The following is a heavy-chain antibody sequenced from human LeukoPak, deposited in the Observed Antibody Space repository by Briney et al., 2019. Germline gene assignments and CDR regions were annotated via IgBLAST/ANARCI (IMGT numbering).Heavy chain of an antibody. CDR3: ARVRFLEWLCPFDI. V-gene: IGHV3-7*01. Sequence: GGSLRLSCAASGFTFSSYWMSWVRQAPGKGLEWVANIKQDGSEKYFVDSVKGRFTISRDNAKNSLYLQMNSLRAEDTAVYYCARVRFLEWLCPFDIWGQGTMVTVSS. CDR2: IKQDGSEK. J-gene: IGHJ3*02. CDR1: GFTFSSYW. D-gene: IGHD3-3*01.